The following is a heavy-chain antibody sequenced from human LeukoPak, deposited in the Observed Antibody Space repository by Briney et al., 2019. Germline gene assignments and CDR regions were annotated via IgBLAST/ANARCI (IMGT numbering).Heavy chain of an antibody. CDR2: INHSGSI. V-gene: IGHV4-34*01. CDR1: GGSFSGYY. J-gene: IGHJ5*02. Sequence: SETLSLTCAVFGGSFSGYYWSWIRQPPGKGLEWIGEINHSGSINYNSSLKSRVTISVDTSKNQFSLKLSSVTAADTAVYYCARKNPWFDPWGQGTLVTVSS. CDR3: ARKNPWFDP.